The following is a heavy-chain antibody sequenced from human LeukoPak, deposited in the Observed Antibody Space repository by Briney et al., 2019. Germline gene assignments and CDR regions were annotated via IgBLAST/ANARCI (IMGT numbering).Heavy chain of an antibody. V-gene: IGHV3-48*01. CDR3: AKPIRPAAIPYLGY. D-gene: IGHD2-2*02. J-gene: IGHJ4*02. CDR2: ISSSSSTI. CDR1: GFTFSSYS. Sequence: PGGSLRLSCAASGFTFSSYSMNWVRQAPGKGLEWVSYISSSSSTIYYADSVKGRFTISRDNSKNTLYLQMNSLRAEDTAVYYCAKPIRPAAIPYLGYWGQGTLVTVSS.